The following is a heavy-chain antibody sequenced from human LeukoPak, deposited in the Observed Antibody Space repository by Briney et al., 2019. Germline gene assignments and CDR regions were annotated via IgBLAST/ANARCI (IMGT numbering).Heavy chain of an antibody. V-gene: IGHV3-7*01. CDR2: IKEDESEK. D-gene: IGHD3-10*01. CDR3: ARVTSGSSYRPFDY. J-gene: IGHJ4*02. CDR1: GFSISNYW. Sequence: GGSLRLSCVGSGFSISNYWMSSGRHTPGNGPEWVANIKEDESEKNYVASVKGRFTISRDSAKNSLYLQMNSLRAEDTAVYYCARVTSGSSYRPFDYWGQGTLVTVSS.